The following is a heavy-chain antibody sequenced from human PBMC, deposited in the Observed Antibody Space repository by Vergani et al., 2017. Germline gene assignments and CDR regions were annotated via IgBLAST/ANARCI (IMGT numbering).Heavy chain of an antibody. J-gene: IGHJ4*02. CDR2: INHSGST. D-gene: IGHD2-15*01. Sequence: QVQLQQWGAGLLKPSETLSLTCAVYGGSFSGYYWSWIRQPPGKGLEWIGEINHSGSTNYNPSLNSRVTISVDTSKNQFSLKLSSVTAPDTTLYYFASRYCRGGSSYSMYQVWGQGTLVTVSS. CDR3: ASRYCRGGSSYSMYQV. CDR1: GGSFSGYY. V-gene: IGHV4-34*01.